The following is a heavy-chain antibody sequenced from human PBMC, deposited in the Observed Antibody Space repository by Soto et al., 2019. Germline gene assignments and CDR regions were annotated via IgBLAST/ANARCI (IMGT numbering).Heavy chain of an antibody. CDR1: GGTFSSYA. Sequence: GASVKVSCKASGGTFSSYAISWVRQAPGQGLEWMGGIIPIFGTANYAQKFQGRVTITADESTSTAYMELSSLRSEDTAVYYCARDLEIVGATRLLSRFDYWGQGTLVTVSS. D-gene: IGHD1-26*01. CDR3: ARDLEIVGATRLLSRFDY. J-gene: IGHJ4*02. CDR2: IIPIFGTA. V-gene: IGHV1-69*13.